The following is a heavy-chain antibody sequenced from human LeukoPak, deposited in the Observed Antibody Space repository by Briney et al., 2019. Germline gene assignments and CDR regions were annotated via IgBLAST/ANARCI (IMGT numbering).Heavy chain of an antibody. CDR1: GFTFDDYG. J-gene: IGHJ4*02. CDR2: INWNGGST. CDR3: ASPMVRGVDFDY. Sequence: GGSLRLSCAASGFTFDDYGMSWVRQAPGKGLEWVSGINWNGGSTGYADSVKGRFTISRDNSKNTLYLQMNSLRAEDTAVYYCASPMVRGVDFDYWGQGTLVTVSS. D-gene: IGHD3-10*01. V-gene: IGHV3-20*04.